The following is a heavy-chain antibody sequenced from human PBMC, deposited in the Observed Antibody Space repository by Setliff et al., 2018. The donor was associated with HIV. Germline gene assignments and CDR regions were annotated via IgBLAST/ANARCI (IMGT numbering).Heavy chain of an antibody. CDR1: GYTFTSYS. V-gene: IGHV1-46*01. J-gene: IGHJ4*02. D-gene: IGHD6-19*01. CDR3: ARDRTHRSGWYGYFEY. CDR2: INRSGGTT. Sequence: ASVKVSCKASGYTFTSYSMHWVRQAPGQGLEWMGIINRSGGTTNYAQKFQGRVTVTRDTSTSTVYMEVGSLRSDDTAVYYCARDRTHRSGWYGYFEYWGQGTLVTVSS.